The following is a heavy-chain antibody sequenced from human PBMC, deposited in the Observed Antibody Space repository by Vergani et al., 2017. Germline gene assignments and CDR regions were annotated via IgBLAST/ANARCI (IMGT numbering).Heavy chain of an antibody. J-gene: IGHJ4*02. CDR3: ASLGGYCSSTSCYGSLFDY. CDR1: GYTFTGYY. V-gene: IGHV1-2*02. Sequence: QVQLVQSGAEVKKPGASVKVSCNASGYTFTGYYMHWVRQAPVQRLQWMGWINPNSGGTNYAQKFQGRVTMTRDTSISTAYMELSRLRSDDTAVYYCASLGGYCSSTSCYGSLFDYWGQGTLVTVSS. CDR2: INPNSGGT. D-gene: IGHD2-2*01.